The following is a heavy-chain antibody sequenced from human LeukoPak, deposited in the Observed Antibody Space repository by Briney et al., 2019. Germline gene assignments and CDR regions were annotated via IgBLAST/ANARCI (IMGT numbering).Heavy chain of an antibody. CDR1: GGSISSYY. J-gene: IGHJ3*02. CDR3: ARDLTIFGVPTGAFDI. CDR2: IYTSGST. V-gene: IGHV4-4*07. Sequence: SETLSLTCTVSGGSISSYYWSWIRQPAGKGLEWIGRIYTSGSTNYNPSLKSRVTMSVDTSKNQFSLKLSSVTAADTAVYYCARDLTIFGVPTGAFDIWGQGTMVTVSS. D-gene: IGHD3-3*01.